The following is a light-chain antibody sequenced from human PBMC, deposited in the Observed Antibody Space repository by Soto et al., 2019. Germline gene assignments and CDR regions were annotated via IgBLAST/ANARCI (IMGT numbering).Light chain of an antibody. CDR2: AAS. Sequence: DIQMTQSPSSLSASVGVRGTITCRASQSISSYLNWYQQKPGKAPKLLIYAASSLQSGVPSRFSGSGSGTDFTLTISSLQPEDFATYYCQQSYSTPPWTFGQGTKVEIK. V-gene: IGKV1-39*01. CDR1: QSISSY. CDR3: QQSYSTPPWT. J-gene: IGKJ1*01.